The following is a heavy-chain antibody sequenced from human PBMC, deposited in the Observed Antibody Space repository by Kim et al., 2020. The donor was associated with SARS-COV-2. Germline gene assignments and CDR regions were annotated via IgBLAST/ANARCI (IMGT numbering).Heavy chain of an antibody. D-gene: IGHD4-17*01. Sequence: GGSLRLSCAASGFTLSGYWMSWVRQAPGKGLEWVANIKDDGSQKYYVDSVKGRFTISRDNAKNSLFLQMNDLRAEDTAVYYCARETPGGAVTIDHWGQGILVTVSS. J-gene: IGHJ4*02. CDR3: ARETPGGAVTIDH. CDR1: GFTLSGYW. V-gene: IGHV3-7*01. CDR2: IKDDGSQK.